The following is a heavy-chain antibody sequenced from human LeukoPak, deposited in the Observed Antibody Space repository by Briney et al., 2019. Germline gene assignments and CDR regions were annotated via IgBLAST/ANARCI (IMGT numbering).Heavy chain of an antibody. CDR2: INPNSGGT. D-gene: IGHD3-10*01. J-gene: IGHJ4*02. Sequence: GASVKVSCKASVYTLIVYYMHWVRQAPGQGLEWMGWINPNSGGTNYAQKFQGRVTMTRDMSISTAYMELSRLRYYDTAEYCCKRASVLLWFEDVHHWGQGTLVTVSS. CDR3: KRASVLLWFEDVHH. CDR1: VYTLIVYY. V-gene: IGHV1-2*02.